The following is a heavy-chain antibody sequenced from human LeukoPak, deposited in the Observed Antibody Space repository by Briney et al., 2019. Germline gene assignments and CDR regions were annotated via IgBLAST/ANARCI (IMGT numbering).Heavy chain of an antibody. CDR3: AKGGQNFDFWRFDY. Sequence: GGSLRLSCTASGLRFSTYAMSWVRQAPGEGLEWVSSISGSGGSTYYADSVKGRFTVSRDNSKNTVYLELNSLRAEDRAIYFCAKGGQNFDFWRFDYWGQGTLVTVSS. CDR1: GLRFSTYA. D-gene: IGHD3-3*01. J-gene: IGHJ4*02. V-gene: IGHV3-23*01. CDR2: ISGSGGST.